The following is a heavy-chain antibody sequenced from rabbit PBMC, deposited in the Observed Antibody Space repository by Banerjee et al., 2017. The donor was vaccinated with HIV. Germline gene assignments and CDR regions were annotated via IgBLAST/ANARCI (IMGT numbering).Heavy chain of an antibody. CDR2: IGGGSSDGR. D-gene: IGHD1-1*01. CDR3: ARAHYDGGLGGNYNL. CDR1: GFSFSSGYD. Sequence: QEQLVESGGGLVQPEGSLTLTCTASGFSFSSGYDMCWVRQAPGKGLEWIGCIGGGSSDGRWHANWAKGRFTISKTSSTTVTLQMTSLTAADTATYFCARAHYDGGLGGNYNLWGPGTLVTVS. J-gene: IGHJ4*01. V-gene: IGHV1S45*01.